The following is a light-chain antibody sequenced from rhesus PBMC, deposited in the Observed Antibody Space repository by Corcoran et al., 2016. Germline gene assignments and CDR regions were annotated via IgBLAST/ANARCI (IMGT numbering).Light chain of an antibody. CDR2: KAS. CDR3: QQSFSVPPT. J-gene: IGKJ4*01. CDR1: ENVNNH. Sequence: DIQMTQSPSSLSASVGDRVTITCRASENVNNHLNWYQQKPGKAPKFLIYKASNLQGGVPSRFSGNGSGTDYTFTISSLQPEDVATCYCQQSFSVPPTFGGGTKVELK. V-gene: IGKV1-74*01.